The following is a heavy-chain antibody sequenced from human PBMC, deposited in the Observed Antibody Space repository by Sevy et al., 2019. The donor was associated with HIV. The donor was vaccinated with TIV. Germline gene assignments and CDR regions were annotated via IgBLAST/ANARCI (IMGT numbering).Heavy chain of an antibody. CDR1: GYRFTNYW. D-gene: IGHD5-12*01. CDR2: IYPGDSDT. V-gene: IGHV5-51*01. CDR3: ARVIVATTYPIRVHESDI. Sequence: GESLKISCKGSGYRFTNYWLGWVRQMPGKGLEWMGMIYPGDSDTRYSPSFQGQVSISADKSISTAYLQWTSLKASDTAMYYCARVIVATTYPIRVHESDIWDQGTMVTVSS. J-gene: IGHJ3*02.